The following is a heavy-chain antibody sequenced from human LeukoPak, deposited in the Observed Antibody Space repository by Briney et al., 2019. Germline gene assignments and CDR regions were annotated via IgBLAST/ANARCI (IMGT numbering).Heavy chain of an antibody. Sequence: GGSLRLSCAASGFTFSSYGMHWVRQAPGKGLEWVAFIRYDGSNKYYADSVKGRFTISRDNSKNTLYLQMNSLRAEDTAVYYCAKDLFFGVVMHRSVFDYWGQGTLVTVSS. CDR2: IRYDGSNK. D-gene: IGHD3-3*01. CDR3: AKDLFFGVVMHRSVFDY. CDR1: GFTFSSYG. V-gene: IGHV3-30*02. J-gene: IGHJ4*02.